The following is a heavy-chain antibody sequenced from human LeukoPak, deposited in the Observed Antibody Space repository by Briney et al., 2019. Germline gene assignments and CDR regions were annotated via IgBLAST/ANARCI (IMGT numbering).Heavy chain of an antibody. CDR1: GGSISPLY. V-gene: IGHV4-59*11. J-gene: IGHJ4*02. Sequence: SETLSLTCTVSGGSISPLYWSWIRQPPGKGLEFIGYIFFTGTTNYNPSHKSRVTLSVDTSKNQFSLKLSSVTPADTAVYYCARGGVAAKYYFDYWGQGTLVTVSS. D-gene: IGHD3-10*01. CDR2: IFFTGTT. CDR3: ARGGVAAKYYFDY.